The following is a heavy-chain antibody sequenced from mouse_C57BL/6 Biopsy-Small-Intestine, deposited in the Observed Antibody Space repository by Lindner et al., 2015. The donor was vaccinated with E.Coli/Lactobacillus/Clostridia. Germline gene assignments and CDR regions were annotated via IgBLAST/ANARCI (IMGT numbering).Heavy chain of an antibody. D-gene: IGHD2-4*01. CDR2: IYPGSGNT. CDR3: ARGDYDWFAY. V-gene: IGHV1-66*01. J-gene: IGHJ3*01. Sequence: VQLQESGPELVKPGASMKISCKASGYSFTSYYIHWVKQRPGQGLEWIGWIYPGSGNTKYNENFKGKATLTADTSSSTAYMQLNSLTSEDSAVYYCARGDYDWFAYWGQGTLVTVSA. CDR1: GYSFTSYY.